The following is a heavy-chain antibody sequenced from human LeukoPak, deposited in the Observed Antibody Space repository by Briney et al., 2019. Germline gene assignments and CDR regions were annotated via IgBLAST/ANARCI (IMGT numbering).Heavy chain of an antibody. D-gene: IGHD3-10*01. J-gene: IGHJ4*02. CDR2: IYYSGST. V-gene: IGHV4-39*01. Sequence: PSETLSLTCTVSGGSISSSSYYWGWIRQPPGKGLEWIGSIYYSGSTYYNPSLKSRVTISVDTSKTQFSLKLSSVTAADTAVYYCARQGTYYYGSGSLDWGQGTLVTVSS. CDR1: GGSISSSSYY. CDR3: ARQGTYYYGSGSLD.